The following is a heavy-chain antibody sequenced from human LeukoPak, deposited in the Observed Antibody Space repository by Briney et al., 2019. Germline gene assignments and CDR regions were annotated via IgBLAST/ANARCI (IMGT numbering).Heavy chain of an antibody. V-gene: IGHV3-73*01. D-gene: IGHD6-13*01. CDR2: IRSKANSYAT. CDR3: TSVPGIAAAGTISHYYGMDV. Sequence: GGSLKLSCAASGFTFSGSAMHWVRQASGKGLEWVGRIRSKANSYATAYAASVKGRFTISRDDSKNTAYLQMNSLKTEDTAVYYCTSVPGIAAAGTISHYYGMDVWGQGTTVTVSS. CDR1: GFTFSGSA. J-gene: IGHJ6*02.